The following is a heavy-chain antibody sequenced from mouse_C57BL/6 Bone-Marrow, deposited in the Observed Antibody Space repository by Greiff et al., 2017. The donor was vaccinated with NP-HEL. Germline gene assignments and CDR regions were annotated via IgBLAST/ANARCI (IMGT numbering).Heavy chain of an antibody. CDR1: GYSFTGYY. J-gene: IGHJ1*03. CDR3: AILLRNWYFDV. CDR2: INPSTGGT. Sequence: DVHLVESGPELVKPGASVKISCKASGYSFTGYYMNWVKQSPEKSLEWIGEINPSTGGTTYNQKFKAKATLTVDKSSSTAYMQLKSLTSEDSAVYYCAILLRNWYFDVWGTGTTVTVSS. D-gene: IGHD1-1*01. V-gene: IGHV1-42*01.